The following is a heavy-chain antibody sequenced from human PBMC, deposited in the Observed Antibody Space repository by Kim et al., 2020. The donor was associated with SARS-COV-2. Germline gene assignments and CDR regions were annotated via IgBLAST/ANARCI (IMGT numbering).Heavy chain of an antibody. CDR3: VRFGGVMTTYYFDY. CDR1: GFTFSDYY. J-gene: IGHJ4*03. V-gene: IGHV3-11*01. CDR2: IISSGSTI. D-gene: IGHD3-16*01. Sequence: GGSLRLSCAASGFTFSDYYMSWIRQAPGKGLEWVSYIISSGSTIYYADSVKGRFTISRDNAKNSLYLQMNSLRAEDTAVYYCVRFGGVMTTYYFDYCGHGTPVTVSS.